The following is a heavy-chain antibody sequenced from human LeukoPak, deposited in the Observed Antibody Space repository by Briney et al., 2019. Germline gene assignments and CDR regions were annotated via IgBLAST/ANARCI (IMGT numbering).Heavy chain of an antibody. D-gene: IGHD6-19*01. J-gene: IGHJ4*02. CDR2: INHSGST. Sequence: SETLSLTCAVYGGSFSGYYWSWIRQPPGKGLEWIGEINHSGSTNYNPSLKSRVTISVDTSKNQFSLKLSSLTAADTAVYYCARGIAVAGSTTPSLSTLHRSDLSFDYWGQGTLVTVSS. V-gene: IGHV4-34*01. CDR3: ARGIAVAGSTTPSLSTLHRSDLSFDY. CDR1: GGSFSGYY.